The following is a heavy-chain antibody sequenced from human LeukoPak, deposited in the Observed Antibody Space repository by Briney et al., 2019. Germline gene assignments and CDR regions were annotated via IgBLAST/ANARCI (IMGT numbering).Heavy chain of an antibody. Sequence: GASVKVSCKASGYTFTGYYMHWVRQAPGQGLEWMGWINPNSGGTNYAQKFQGRVAMTRDTSISTAYMELSRLRSDDTAVYYCARGRDGYNTITDYWGQGTLVTVSS. CDR1: GYTFTGYY. V-gene: IGHV1-2*02. CDR3: ARGRDGYNTITDY. J-gene: IGHJ4*02. CDR2: INPNSGGT. D-gene: IGHD5-24*01.